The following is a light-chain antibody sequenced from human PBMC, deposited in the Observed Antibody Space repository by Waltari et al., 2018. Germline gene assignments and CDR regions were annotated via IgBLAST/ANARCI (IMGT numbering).Light chain of an antibody. V-gene: IGLV2-11*01. J-gene: IGLJ3*02. CDR3: CSYAGSHGWV. CDR2: DVN. Sequence: QSALTQPRPVSGSPGQSVPISCIGTRSDVGGYNFASQYQQTPGEGPKLVIFDVNKRPSGVPGRFAGSKSGSTASLTISGLQAEDEADYCCCSYAGSHGWVFGGGTNLAV. CDR1: RSDVGGYNF.